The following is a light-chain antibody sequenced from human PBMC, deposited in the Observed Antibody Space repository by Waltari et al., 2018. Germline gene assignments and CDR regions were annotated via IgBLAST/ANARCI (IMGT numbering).Light chain of an antibody. CDR3: LLFDGDARV. CDR1: TGEVTSGHQ. J-gene: IGLJ3*02. CDR2: STS. Sequence: QTVVTQEPSLTVSPGGTVTLTCASSTGEVTSGHQPNWLQQKPGQPPRLLIFSTSDKPSWTPARFSGSLLGGKAALTLSGVQPEDEADYYCLLFDGDARVFGGGTRLTVL. V-gene: IGLV7-43*01.